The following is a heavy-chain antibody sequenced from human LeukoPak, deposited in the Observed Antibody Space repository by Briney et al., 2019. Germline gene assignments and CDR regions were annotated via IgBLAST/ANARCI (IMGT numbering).Heavy chain of an antibody. Sequence: AASVKVSCKASGYTFTDYYMHWVRQAPGQGLEWMGWINPNSGGTNYAQKFQGGVTMTRDTFISTAYMELSRLRSDDTAVYYCARVRTGDVSDYWGQGTLVTVSS. CDR3: ARVRTGDVSDY. CDR1: GYTFTDYY. V-gene: IGHV1-2*02. CDR2: INPNSGGT. J-gene: IGHJ4*02. D-gene: IGHD7-27*01.